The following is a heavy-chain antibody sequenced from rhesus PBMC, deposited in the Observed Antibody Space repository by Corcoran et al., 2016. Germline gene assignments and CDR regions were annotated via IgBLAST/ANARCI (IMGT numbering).Heavy chain of an antibody. CDR2: ISNVGVNT. Sequence: EVQLVESGGGLVQPGGSLRLSCAASGFTFSSYGLIWVRQAPGKGLEWVSYISNVGVNTNYPESVKGRFTISRDNAKNTLSLQMNSLRAEDTAVYYCAKDSRVAAAGTGGGFDYWGQGVLVTVSS. J-gene: IGHJ4*01. CDR3: AKDSRVAAAGTGGGFDY. V-gene: IGHV3S5*01. CDR1: GFTFSSYG. D-gene: IGHD6-25*01.